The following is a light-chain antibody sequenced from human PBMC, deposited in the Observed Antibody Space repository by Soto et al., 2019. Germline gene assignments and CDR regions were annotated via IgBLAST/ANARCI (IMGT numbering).Light chain of an antibody. CDR1: QSVLSSSNNKNF. Sequence: DIVMTQSPDSLAVSLGERATINCKSSQSVLSSSNNKNFLAWYQQKPGQSPKLLIYWASTRESGVPDRFSGSGSGTDFTLTISSLQAEDVAVYYCQQYYRIPYTCGQGPKLEIK. V-gene: IGKV4-1*01. CDR3: QQYYRIPYT. CDR2: WAS. J-gene: IGKJ2*01.